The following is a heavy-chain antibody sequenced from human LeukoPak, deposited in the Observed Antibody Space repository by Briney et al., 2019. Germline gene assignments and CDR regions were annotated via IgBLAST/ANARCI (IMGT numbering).Heavy chain of an antibody. Sequence: PGGSLRLSCAASGFTFSSYEMNWDRQAPGKGLEWVSYISNSDGTRTYADSVKGRFTISRDNAKNSLYLEMNSLRAEDTAVYYCAREIVSAVAGNFDYWGQGTLVTVSS. CDR2: ISNSDGTR. CDR1: GFTFSSYE. J-gene: IGHJ4*02. D-gene: IGHD6-19*01. CDR3: AREIVSAVAGNFDY. V-gene: IGHV3-48*03.